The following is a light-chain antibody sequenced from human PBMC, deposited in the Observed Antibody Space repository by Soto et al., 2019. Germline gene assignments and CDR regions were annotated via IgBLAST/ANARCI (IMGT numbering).Light chain of an antibody. J-gene: IGKJ1*01. CDR3: QQYNNWPPWT. V-gene: IGKV3-15*01. CDR2: GAS. CDR1: QSVSSD. Sequence: EIVLTQSPGTLSLSPGERATLSCRASQSVSSDLAWYQQKPGQAPRLLIYGASTRATGLPARFSGSGSATEFTLTIGSLQSEDFAVYYCQQYNNWPPWTFGQGTKVDIK.